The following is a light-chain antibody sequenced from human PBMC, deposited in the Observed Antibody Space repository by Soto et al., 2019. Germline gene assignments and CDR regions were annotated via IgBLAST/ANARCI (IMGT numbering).Light chain of an antibody. CDR3: QQYNSYPLT. V-gene: IGKV1-5*03. CDR2: QAS. J-gene: IGKJ4*01. Sequence: DIQMTQSPSTLSASVGDRVTITCRASQSISSWLAWYQQKPGKAPNLLIYQASSLERGVPSRLSGSGSGTEFTLTISSLQPDDFATYYCQQYNSYPLTFGGGTKVEIK. CDR1: QSISSW.